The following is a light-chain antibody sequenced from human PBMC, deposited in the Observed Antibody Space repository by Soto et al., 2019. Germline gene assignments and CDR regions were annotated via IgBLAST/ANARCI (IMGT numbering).Light chain of an antibody. CDR2: DAS. J-gene: IGKJ5*01. CDR3: HSRA. Sequence: IHRHPTPVTLSTTVGGLVTITCRASQTISRRLAWYQQKPGRAPKLLIYDASTLESGVPARFSGSGSETEFTLTISRLQPDDFATYFCHSRAFGQGTRLEIK. CDR1: QTISRR. V-gene: IGKV1-5*01.